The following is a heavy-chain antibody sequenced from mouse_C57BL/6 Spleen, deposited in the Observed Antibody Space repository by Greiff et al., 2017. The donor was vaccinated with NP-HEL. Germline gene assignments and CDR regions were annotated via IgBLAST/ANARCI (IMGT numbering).Heavy chain of an antibody. CDR3: AIHEGDYYGSSYLYFDV. V-gene: IGHV1-62-2*01. CDR2: FYPGSGSI. Sequence: QVQLQQSGAELVKPGASVKLSCKASGYTFTEYTIHWVKQRSGQGLEWIGWFYPGSGSIKYNEKFKDKATLTADKSSSTVYMELSRLTSEDSAVYFCAIHEGDYYGSSYLYFDVWGTGTTGTGSS. D-gene: IGHD1-1*01. CDR1: GYTFTEYT. J-gene: IGHJ1*03.